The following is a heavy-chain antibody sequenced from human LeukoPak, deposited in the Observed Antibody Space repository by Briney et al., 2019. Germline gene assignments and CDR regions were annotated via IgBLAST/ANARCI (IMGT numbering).Heavy chain of an antibody. CDR3: ARDPSTVVVAATLYDY. Sequence: ASVKVSCKASGYTFTGYYIHWVRQAPGQGLVWMGWISAYNGNTNYAQKLQGRVTMTTDTSTSTAYMELRSLRTGDTAVYYCARDPSTVVVAATLYDYWGQGTLVTVSS. D-gene: IGHD2-15*01. CDR2: ISAYNGNT. CDR1: GYTFTGYY. V-gene: IGHV1-18*04. J-gene: IGHJ4*02.